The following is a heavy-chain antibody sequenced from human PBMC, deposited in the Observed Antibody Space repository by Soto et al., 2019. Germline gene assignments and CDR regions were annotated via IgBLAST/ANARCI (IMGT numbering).Heavy chain of an antibody. J-gene: IGHJ4*02. V-gene: IGHV2-5*02. CDR3: AHSHVYGGNSRPFDY. CDR1: GFSLTTTGVG. Sequence: SSPTLLNPKQTLTLTCTFSGFSLTTTGVGVGWIRQPAGKALEWLALIYWDDDKRYSPSLESRLTITKDTSKNQVVLTMTNMDPVDTATYYCAHSHVYGGNSRPFDYWGQGTLVTVSS. D-gene: IGHD4-17*01. CDR2: IYWDDDK.